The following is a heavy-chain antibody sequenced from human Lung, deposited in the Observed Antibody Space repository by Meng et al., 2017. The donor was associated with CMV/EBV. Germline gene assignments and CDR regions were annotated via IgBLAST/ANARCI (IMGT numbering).Heavy chain of an antibody. CDR1: GESLSGYY. D-gene: IGHD2/OR15-2a*01. J-gene: IGHJ6*02. CDR2: ISHSGTT. CDR3: ARARLSSRSMDF. V-gene: IGHV4-34*01. Sequence: SETLSLXXAVYGESLSGYYWTWIRQPPGKGLEWIGEISHSGTTNYNPSLKSRVFISVDTSKNQLSLNLTPVTAAATAVYYCARARLSSRSMDFWGQGTPVTVSS.